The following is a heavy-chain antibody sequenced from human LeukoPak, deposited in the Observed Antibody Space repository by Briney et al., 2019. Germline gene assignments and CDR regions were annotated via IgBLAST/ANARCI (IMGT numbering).Heavy chain of an antibody. J-gene: IGHJ4*02. CDR1: GFTFSSYA. V-gene: IGHV3-30-3*01. CDR3: AREKEAPFDY. Sequence: GRSLRLSCAASGFTFSSYAMHWVRQAPGKGLEWVAVISYDGSNKYYADSVKGRFTISRDNSKNTLYLQMNSLRAEDTAVYHCAREKEAPFDYWGQGTLVTVSS. CDR2: ISYDGSNK.